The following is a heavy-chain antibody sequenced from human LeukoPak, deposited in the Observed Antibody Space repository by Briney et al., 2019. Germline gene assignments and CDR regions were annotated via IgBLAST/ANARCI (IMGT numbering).Heavy chain of an antibody. CDR1: GFTFTGYY. CDR2: INPNSGGT. V-gene: IGHV1-2*02. D-gene: IGHD2-2*01. CDR3: ARDRGIVVVPAAISFDP. J-gene: IGHJ5*02. Sequence: ASVKVSCKASGFTFTGYYMHWVRQARGQGLEWMGWINPNSGGTNYAQKFQGRVTMTRDTSISTAYMELSRLRSDDTAVYYCARDRGIVVVPAAISFDPWGQGTLVTVSS.